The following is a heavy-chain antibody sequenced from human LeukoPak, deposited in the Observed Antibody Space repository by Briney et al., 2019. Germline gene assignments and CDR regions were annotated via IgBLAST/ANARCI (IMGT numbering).Heavy chain of an antibody. V-gene: IGHV4-4*07. CDR2: IYTSGIT. J-gene: IGHJ4*02. D-gene: IGHD3-22*01. CDR3: ARNYYDSSEYPYFDC. Sequence: PSETLSLTCTVSGGSISSYYWSWIRQPAGKGLEWIGLIYTSGITNYNPSLKSRVTMSLDTSRNQFSLKLRSVTAADAAMYYCARNYYDSSEYPYFDCWGQGTLVTVSS. CDR1: GGSISSYY.